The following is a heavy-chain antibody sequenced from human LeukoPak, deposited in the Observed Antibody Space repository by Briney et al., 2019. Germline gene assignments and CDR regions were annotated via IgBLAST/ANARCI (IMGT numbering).Heavy chain of an antibody. D-gene: IGHD6-13*01. J-gene: IGHJ4*02. Sequence: PGGSLRLSCAASGFTFSDYYMSWIRQAPGKGLEWVSHISSFSNFRSYADSVKGRFAISRDNAKNSLYLQVNSLRAEDTAVYYCARPTIAAAGNFEYWGQGTLVTVSS. CDR2: ISSFSNFR. V-gene: IGHV3-11*03. CDR1: GFTFSDYY. CDR3: ARPTIAAAGNFEY.